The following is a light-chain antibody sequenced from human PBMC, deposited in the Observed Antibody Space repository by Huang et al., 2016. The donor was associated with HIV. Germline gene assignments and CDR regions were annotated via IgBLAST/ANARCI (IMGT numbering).Light chain of an antibody. CDR2: GAN. V-gene: IGKV3-15*01. J-gene: IGKJ1*01. CDR3: QQYNDWPWT. CDR1: QSVSNE. Sequence: VMNPSPATLSVSPGERATRSCRASQSVSNEVAWFQQKPGKAPRLLIYGANIRPSGAPAGFSGSGSGTEFTLTISSLQSEDFAIYYCQQYNDWPWTFGQGTKVEIK.